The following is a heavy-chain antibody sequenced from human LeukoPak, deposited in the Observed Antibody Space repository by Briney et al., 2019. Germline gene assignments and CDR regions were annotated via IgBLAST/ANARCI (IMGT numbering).Heavy chain of an antibody. CDR2: ISAYNGNT. D-gene: IGHD1-26*01. CDR1: GYTFTSYG. Sequence: GASVTVSFKASGYTFTSYGVSWVRQAPGQGHEWMGWISAYNGNTNYAQKLQGRVTMTTDTSTSTAYMELGSLRSDGTAVYYCARVGGSYYRAFDIWGQGTMVTVSS. J-gene: IGHJ3*02. V-gene: IGHV1-18*01. CDR3: ARVGGSYYRAFDI.